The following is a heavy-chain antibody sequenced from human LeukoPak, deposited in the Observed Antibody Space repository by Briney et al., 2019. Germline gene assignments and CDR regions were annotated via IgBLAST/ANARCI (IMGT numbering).Heavy chain of an antibody. CDR3: ARDIVVGATGHYYYYYMDV. D-gene: IGHD1-26*01. CDR2: IYTSG. Sequence: PSQTLSLTCTVSGGSITSGGYYWCWFRQPAGKGLEWIGRIYTSGSTNYNTNYNPSLKSRVTISVDTSKNQFSLKLTSVTAADTAVYYCARDIVVGATGHYYYYYMDVWGKGTTVTVSS. CDR1: GGSITSGGYY. V-gene: IGHV4-61*02. J-gene: IGHJ6*03.